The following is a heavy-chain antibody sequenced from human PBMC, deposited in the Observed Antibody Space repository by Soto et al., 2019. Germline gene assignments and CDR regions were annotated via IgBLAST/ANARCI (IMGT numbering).Heavy chain of an antibody. J-gene: IGHJ4*02. V-gene: IGHV3-23*01. Sequence: EVQLLESGGGLVQPGGSLRLSCAASGFTFSSYAMSWVRQAPGKGLEWVLTISASGGGTYYADSVKGRFTISRDNSKNTLYLQMNSLRAEDTAVYYCAKGGSSWSYFDYWGQGTLVTVSS. CDR3: AKGGSSWSYFDY. CDR2: ISASGGGT. D-gene: IGHD6-13*01. CDR1: GFTFSSYA.